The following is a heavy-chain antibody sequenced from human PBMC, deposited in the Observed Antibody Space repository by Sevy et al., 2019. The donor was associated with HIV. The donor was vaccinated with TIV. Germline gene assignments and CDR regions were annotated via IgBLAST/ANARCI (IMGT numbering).Heavy chain of an antibody. D-gene: IGHD2-15*01. J-gene: IGHJ4*02. Sequence: GSLRLSCAASGFSFSYYPMHWVRQAPGKGLEWVALISYDGVNQCYAASVKGRFTVSRDNSKNTLYLQMNSLRAEDTGVYYCARVVGRGEYLIYAYLDYWGQGALVTVSS. CDR2: ISYDGVNQ. CDR1: GFSFSYYP. V-gene: IGHV3-30*01. CDR3: ARVVGRGEYLIYAYLDY.